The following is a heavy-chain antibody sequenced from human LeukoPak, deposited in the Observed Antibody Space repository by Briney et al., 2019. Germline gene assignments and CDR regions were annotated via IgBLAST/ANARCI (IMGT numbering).Heavy chain of an antibody. J-gene: IGHJ4*02. D-gene: IGHD3-3*01. V-gene: IGHV1-2*04. Sequence: GASVTVSCKASGYTFTGYYMHWVRQAPGQGLEWMGWINPNSGGTNYAQKFQGWVTMTRDTSISTAYMELSRLRSEDTAVYYCVVRILEWLSDRYLFDYWGQGTLVTVSS. CDR2: INPNSGGT. CDR1: GYTFTGYY. CDR3: VVRILEWLSDRYLFDY.